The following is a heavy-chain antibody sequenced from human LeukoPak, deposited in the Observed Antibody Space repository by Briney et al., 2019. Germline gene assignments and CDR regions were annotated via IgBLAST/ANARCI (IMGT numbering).Heavy chain of an antibody. CDR1: GFTFSSYS. CDR2: ISSSSSYI. CDR3: ARDGYDSSWYHFDY. V-gene: IGHV3-21*01. D-gene: IGHD6-13*01. Sequence: PGGSLRLSCAASGFTFSSYSMNWVRQAPGKGLEWVSSISSSSSYIYYADSVKGRFTISRDNAKNSLYLQMNSLRAEDTAVYYCARDGYDSSWYHFDYWGQGILVTVSS. J-gene: IGHJ4*02.